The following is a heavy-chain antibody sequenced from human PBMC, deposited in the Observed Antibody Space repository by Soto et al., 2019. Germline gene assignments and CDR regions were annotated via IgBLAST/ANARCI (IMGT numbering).Heavy chain of an antibody. CDR3: ARDSSGYYYAWFDP. CDR2: ISSSSSYI. CDR1: GFTFSSYA. J-gene: IGHJ5*02. Sequence: GGSLRLSCAAPGFTFSSYAMNWVRQAPGKGLEWVSSISSSSSYIYYADSVKGRFTISRDNAKNSLYLQMNNLRAEDTAVCYCARDSSGYYYAWFDPWGQGTLVTVSS. V-gene: IGHV3-21*01. D-gene: IGHD3-22*01.